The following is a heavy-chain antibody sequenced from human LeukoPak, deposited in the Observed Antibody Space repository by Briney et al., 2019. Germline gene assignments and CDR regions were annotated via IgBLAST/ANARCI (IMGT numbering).Heavy chain of an antibody. CDR2: IYISGST. CDR3: ATFYDGGGYYFGY. CDR1: GGSIRSYF. D-gene: IGHD3-22*01. J-gene: IGHJ4*02. V-gene: IGHV4-4*07. Sequence: PSETLSLTCSVSGGSIRSYFWSWIRQPAGKGLEWIGRIYISGSTKYNPSLKSRVTMSIDTSKNQFSLNLSSVTAADTAVYYCATFYDGGGYYFGYWGQGTLVSVSS.